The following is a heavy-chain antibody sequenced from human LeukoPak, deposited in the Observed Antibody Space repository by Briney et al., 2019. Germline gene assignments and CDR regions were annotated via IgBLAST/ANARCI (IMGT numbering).Heavy chain of an antibody. J-gene: IGHJ4*02. CDR2: IIPIFGTA. CDR1: GGTFSSYA. D-gene: IGHD1-7*01. V-gene: IGHV1-69*13. CDR3: ARGTKLIDWVPFDY. Sequence: SVKVSCKASGGTFSSYAISWVRQAPGQGLEWMGGIIPIFGTANYAQKFQGRVTITADEFTSTAYMELSSLRSEDTAVYYCARGTKLIDWVPFDYWGQGTLVTVSS.